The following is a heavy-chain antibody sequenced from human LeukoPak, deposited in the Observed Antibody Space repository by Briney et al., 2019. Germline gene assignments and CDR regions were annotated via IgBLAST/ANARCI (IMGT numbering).Heavy chain of an antibody. CDR3: ACGGLYSGSYYVDY. V-gene: IGHV4-4*07. D-gene: IGHD1-26*01. J-gene: IGHJ4*02. CDR1: GGSISSYY. Sequence: SSETLSLTCTVSGGSISSYYWSWIRQPAGKGLEWIGRIYTSGSTNYNPSLKSRVTMSVDTSKNQFSLKLSSVTAADTAVYYCACGGLYSGSYYVDYWGQGTLVTVSS. CDR2: IYTSGST.